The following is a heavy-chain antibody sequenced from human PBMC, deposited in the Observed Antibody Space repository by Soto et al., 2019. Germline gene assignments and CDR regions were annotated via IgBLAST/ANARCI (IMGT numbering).Heavy chain of an antibody. CDR1: GFTFSSYA. CDR3: ANIFNWKYFDY. CDR2: ISGSGGST. D-gene: IGHD1-1*01. J-gene: IGHJ4*02. Sequence: RRLSCAASGFTFSSYALSWVRQAPGKGLEWVSAISGSGGSTYYADSVKGRFTISRDNSQNTLYLQMNSLRAEDTTVYYCANIFNWKYFDYWGQGTLVTVSS. V-gene: IGHV3-23*01.